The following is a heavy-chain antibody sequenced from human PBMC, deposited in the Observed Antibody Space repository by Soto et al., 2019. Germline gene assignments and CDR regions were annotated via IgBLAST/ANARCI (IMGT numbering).Heavy chain of an antibody. J-gene: IGHJ6*02. CDR1: GFTFSSCG. D-gene: IGHD2-15*01. CDR2: ISYSGATI. V-gene: IGHV3-48*02. Sequence: PGGSLRLSCAASGFTFSSCGMNWVRQAPGKGLEWISHISYSGATIYYADSVRGRFTISRDNAKDSLYLQMNNLRDEDTAVYFCARCSRNSCFSYGVDVWGQGATVTVSS. CDR3: ARCSRNSCFSYGVDV.